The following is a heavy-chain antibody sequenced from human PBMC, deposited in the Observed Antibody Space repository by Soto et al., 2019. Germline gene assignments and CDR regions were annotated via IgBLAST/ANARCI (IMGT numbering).Heavy chain of an antibody. Sequence: QVYLLQSGAEVKKPGASVKVSCKASGYTFSIYGIWWVRQAPGQGLEWIGWISAYNGNTNYAQKVQGRVTMTTDTSTTTAYMELRSLRSDDTAVYYCARGPRRLENDFDAFEIWGQGTMVTVSS. D-gene: IGHD3-3*01. CDR1: GYTFSIYG. J-gene: IGHJ3*02. CDR3: ARGPRRLENDFDAFEI. V-gene: IGHV1-18*01. CDR2: ISAYNGNT.